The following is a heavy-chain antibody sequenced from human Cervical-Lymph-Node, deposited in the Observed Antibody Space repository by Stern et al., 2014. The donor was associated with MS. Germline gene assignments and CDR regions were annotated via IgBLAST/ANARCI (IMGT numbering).Heavy chain of an antibody. Sequence: QVQLVESGPGLVKPSETLSLTCTVSGGSLRSYYWNWIRQAPGKGLEWLGFIYHAGWLNYHPALSSRVAMSVDTSKNQFALTVSSVTAADTAVYYCAREGEYCSGSRCYPFLDYWGQGTLVTVSS. J-gene: IGHJ4*02. D-gene: IGHD2-15*01. CDR3: AREGEYCSGSRCYPFLDY. V-gene: IGHV4-59*01. CDR1: GGSLRSYY. CDR2: IYHAGWL.